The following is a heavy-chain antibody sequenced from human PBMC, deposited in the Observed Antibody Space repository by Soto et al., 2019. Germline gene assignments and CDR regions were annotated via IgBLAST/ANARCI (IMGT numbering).Heavy chain of an antibody. J-gene: IGHJ6*03. CDR2: IKSKTDGGTT. D-gene: IGHD3-3*01. V-gene: IGHV3-15*01. CDR1: GFTFSNAW. CDR3: TTEETGYYDFWSGYYSNYNYMDV. Sequence: EVQLVESGGGLVQPGGSLRLSCAASGFTFSNAWMSWVRQAPGKGLEWVGRIKSKTDGGTTDYAAPVKGRFTISRDDSKSTLYLQMTSLKTEDTAVYYCTTEETGYYDFWSGYYSNYNYMDVWGKGTTVTVSS.